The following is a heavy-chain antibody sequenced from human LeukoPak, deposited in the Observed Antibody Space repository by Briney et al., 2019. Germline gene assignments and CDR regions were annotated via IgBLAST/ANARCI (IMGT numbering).Heavy chain of an antibody. J-gene: IGHJ5*02. CDR3: ARDLFQNWFDP. CDR2: INPNSGGT. V-gene: IGHV1-2*02. CDR1: GYTFTGYY. D-gene: IGHD3-3*01. Sequence: ASVKVSCKASGYTFTGYYIHWVRQAPGQGVEWMGWINPNSGGTKYAQKFQDRITMTRDTSISAVYMELSRLRSDDTAVYYCARDLFQNWFDPWGQGTLVTVSS.